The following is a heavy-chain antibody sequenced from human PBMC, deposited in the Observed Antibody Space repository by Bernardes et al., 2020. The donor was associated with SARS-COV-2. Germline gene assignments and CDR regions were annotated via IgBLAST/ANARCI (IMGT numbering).Heavy chain of an antibody. CDR1: GYTFTSYY. CDR3: ARVVRSTVASPRGYYYYGMDV. Sequence: ASVKVSCKASGYTFTSYYIHWVRQTPGQGLEWMGIINPSGGGTSYAQKFQGRVTMTRDTSTSTVYMELSSLRSEDTAVYYCARVVRSTVASPRGYYYYGMDVWGQGTTVTVSS. V-gene: IGHV1-46*03. J-gene: IGHJ6*02. CDR2: INPSGGGT. D-gene: IGHD6-19*01.